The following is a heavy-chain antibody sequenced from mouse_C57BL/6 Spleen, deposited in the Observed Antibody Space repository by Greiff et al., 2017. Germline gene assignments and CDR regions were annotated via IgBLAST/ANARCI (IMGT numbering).Heavy chain of an antibody. CDR1: GYAFSSSW. D-gene: IGHD3-3*01. CDR3: ASREGLDV. V-gene: IGHV1-82*01. J-gene: IGHJ1*03. Sequence: QVKLKQSGPELVKPGASVKISCKASGYAFSSSWMNWVKQRPGKGLEWIGRIYPGDGDTNYNGKFKGKATLTADKSSSTAYMQLSSLTSEDSAVYFCASREGLDVWGTGTTVTVSS. CDR2: IYPGDGDT.